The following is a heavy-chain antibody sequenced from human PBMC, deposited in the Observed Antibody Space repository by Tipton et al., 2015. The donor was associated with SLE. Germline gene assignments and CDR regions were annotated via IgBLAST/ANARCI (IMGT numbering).Heavy chain of an antibody. CDR3: ARGQYKRDY. D-gene: IGHD1-1*01. V-gene: IGHV4-59*01. Sequence: TLSLTCTVSGGSISNYYCHWIRQSPGKGLEWIGYTYHSGMTNYNPSLKSRVTMSIETSKNQFSLDLRSVTAADTAVYYCARGQYKRDYWGQGTLVTVSS. J-gene: IGHJ4*02. CDR2: TYHSGMT. CDR1: GGSISNYY.